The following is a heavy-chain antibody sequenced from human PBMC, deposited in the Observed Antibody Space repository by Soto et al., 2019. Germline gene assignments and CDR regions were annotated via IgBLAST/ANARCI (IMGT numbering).Heavy chain of an antibody. D-gene: IGHD6-13*01. Sequence: GGSLRLSCAASGFTFSSYSMNWVRQAPGKGLEWVSSISSSSSYIYYADSVKGRFTISRDNAKNSLYLQMNSLRAEDTAVYYCAREDGKQHLVFGDAFDIWGQGTMVTVSS. CDR1: GFTFSSYS. J-gene: IGHJ3*02. CDR2: ISSSSSYI. CDR3: AREDGKQHLVFGDAFDI. V-gene: IGHV3-21*01.